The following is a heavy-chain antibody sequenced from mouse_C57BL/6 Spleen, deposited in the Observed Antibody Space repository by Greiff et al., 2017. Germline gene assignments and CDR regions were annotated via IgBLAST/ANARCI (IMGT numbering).Heavy chain of an antibody. CDR2: IYPGDGDT. D-gene: IGHD4-1*01. Sequence: QVQLKESGPELVKPGASVKISCKASGYAFSSSWMNWVKQRPGKGLEWIGRIYPGDGDTNYNGKFKGKATLTADKSSSTAYMQLSSLTSEDSAVYFCAQLTGYFDYWGQGTTLTVSS. J-gene: IGHJ2*01. CDR1: GYAFSSSW. V-gene: IGHV1-82*01. CDR3: AQLTGYFDY.